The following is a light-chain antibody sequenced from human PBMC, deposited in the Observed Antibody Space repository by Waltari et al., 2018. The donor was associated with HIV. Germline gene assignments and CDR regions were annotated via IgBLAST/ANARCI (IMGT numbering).Light chain of an antibody. V-gene: IGLV2-8*01. CDR1: SSDVGGYNY. CDR2: EVS. J-gene: IGLJ2*01. Sequence: QSALTQPPSASGSPGQSVTISCTGTSSDVGGYNYVSWYHQHPGKAPKLMIYEVSKRPSGVPDRCSGSKSGNTASLTVSGLQAEDEADYYCSSYAGSNNLVFGGGTKLTVL. CDR3: SSYAGSNNLV.